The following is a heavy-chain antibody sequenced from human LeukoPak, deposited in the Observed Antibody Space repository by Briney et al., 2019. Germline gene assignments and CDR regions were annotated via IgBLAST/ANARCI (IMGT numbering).Heavy chain of an antibody. V-gene: IGHV6-1*01. J-gene: IGHJ3*02. CDR2: TYQRSKWYN. CDR3: ARDCSEYSSSSGPDAFDI. CDR1: GDSVSINSAA. Sequence: SQTLSLTCAISGDSVSINSAAWNWIRQSPSRGLEWLGRTYQRSKWYNDYAVSVKSRITINPDISKNQFSLQLNSVTPEDTAVYYCARDCSEYSSSSGPDAFDIWGQGTMVTVSS. D-gene: IGHD6-6*01.